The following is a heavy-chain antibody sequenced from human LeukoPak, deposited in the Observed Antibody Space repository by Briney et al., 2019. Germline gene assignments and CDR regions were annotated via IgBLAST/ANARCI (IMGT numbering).Heavy chain of an antibody. V-gene: IGHV3-23*01. CDR3: AKDRSSTTSCSNY. D-gene: IGHD2-2*01. J-gene: IGHJ4*02. CDR1: GFDFSNYA. Sequence: GGSLRLSCAASGFDFSNYAMTWVRRAPGKGLEWVSAVTGTSSKTNYADSVKGRFTTSRDNSKNMLYLDMNNLRVEDTAIYYCAKDRSSTTSCSNYWGRGTLVTVSS. CDR2: VTGTSSKT.